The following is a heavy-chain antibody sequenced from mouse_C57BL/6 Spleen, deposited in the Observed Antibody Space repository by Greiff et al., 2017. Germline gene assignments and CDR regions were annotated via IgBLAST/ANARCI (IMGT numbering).Heavy chain of an antibody. Sequence: QVQLQQPGAELVKPGASVTLSCKASGYTFTSYWMHWVKQRPGQGLEWIGMIHPNSGSTNYNEKFKSKATLTVDKSSSTAYLQISSLTSEDSAVYNCARGYDDDGAWLGYWGQGTLVTVAA. CDR2: IHPNSGST. J-gene: IGHJ3*01. CDR3: ARGYDDDGAWLGY. V-gene: IGHV1-64*01. CDR1: GYTFTSYW. D-gene: IGHD2-4*01.